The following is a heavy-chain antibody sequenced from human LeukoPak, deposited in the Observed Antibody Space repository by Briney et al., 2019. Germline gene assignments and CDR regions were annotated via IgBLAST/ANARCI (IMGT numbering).Heavy chain of an antibody. J-gene: IGHJ3*02. CDR2: INPNSGGT. CDR1: GYTFTGYY. Sequence: GASVKVSCKASGYTFTGYYMHWVRQAPGQGLEWMGWINPNSGGTNYAQKFQGRVTMTRDTSTSTVYMELSSLRSEDTAVYYCARDRVMVRGAHLVTDAFDIWGQGTMVTVSS. CDR3: ARDRVMVRGAHLVTDAFDI. D-gene: IGHD3-10*01. V-gene: IGHV1-2*02.